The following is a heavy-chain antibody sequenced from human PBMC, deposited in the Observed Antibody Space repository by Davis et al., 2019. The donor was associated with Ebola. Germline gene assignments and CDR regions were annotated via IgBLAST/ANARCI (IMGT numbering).Heavy chain of an antibody. V-gene: IGHV3-15*01. D-gene: IGHD2-2*02. Sequence: PGGSLRLSCAASGFTFSNAWMSWVRQAPGKGLEWVGRIKSKTDGGTTDYAAPVKVRFTISRDDSKNTLYLQMDSLKTEDTAVYYCTTGTYCSSTSCYTAFDYWGQGTLVTVSS. J-gene: IGHJ4*02. CDR2: IKSKTDGGTT. CDR3: TTGTYCSSTSCYTAFDY. CDR1: GFTFSNAW.